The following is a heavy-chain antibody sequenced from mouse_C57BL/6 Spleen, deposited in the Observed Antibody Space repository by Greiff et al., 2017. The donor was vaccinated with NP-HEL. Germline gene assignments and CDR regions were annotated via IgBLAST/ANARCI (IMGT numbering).Heavy chain of an antibody. CDR2: ISYSGST. V-gene: IGHV3-1*01. D-gene: IGHD3-3*01. CDR1: GYSITSGYD. Sequence: EVQGVESGPGMVKPSQSLSLTCTVTGYSITSGYDWHWIRHFPGNKLEWMGYISYSGSTNYNPSLKSRISITHDTSKNHFFLKLNSVTTEDTATYYCARGRDSFDYWGQGTTLTVSS. J-gene: IGHJ2*01. CDR3: ARGRDSFDY.